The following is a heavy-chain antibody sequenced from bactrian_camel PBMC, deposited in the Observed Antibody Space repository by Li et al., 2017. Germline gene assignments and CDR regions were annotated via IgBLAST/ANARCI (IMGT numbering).Heavy chain of an antibody. Sequence: HVQLVESGGGSVQSGGSLRLACAGSGYGDWDLCMGWFRQGPGKEREGVGYMSSDGTTNYVAAVKGRFTISRDNAYNTLYLQMNSLKTDDTAVYYCATDPRCRGGSCRGQGTQVTVS. CDR1: GYGDWDLC. CDR2: MSSDGTT. V-gene: IGHV3S55*01. D-gene: IGHD2*01. J-gene: IGHJ4*01.